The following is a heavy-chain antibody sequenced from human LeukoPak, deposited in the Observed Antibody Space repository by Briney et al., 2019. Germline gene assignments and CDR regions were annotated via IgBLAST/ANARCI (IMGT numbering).Heavy chain of an antibody. CDR2: ISGSGGST. J-gene: IGHJ4*02. Sequence: PGGSLRLSCAASGFTFSSYAMSWVRQAPGKGLEWVSAISGSGGSTYYADSVKGRFTISRDNSKNTLYLQMNSLRAEDTAVYYCAKDQGAYYDFWSGYYRPYYFDYWGQGTLVTVSS. CDR1: GFTFSSYA. CDR3: AKDQGAYYDFWSGYYRPYYFDY. V-gene: IGHV3-23*01. D-gene: IGHD3-3*01.